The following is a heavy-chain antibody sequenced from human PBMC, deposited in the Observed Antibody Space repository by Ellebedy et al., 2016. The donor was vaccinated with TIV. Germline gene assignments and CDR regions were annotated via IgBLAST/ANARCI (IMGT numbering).Heavy chain of an antibody. V-gene: IGHV1-69*06. D-gene: IGHD3-3*01. CDR1: GRALNNYA. CDR3: ARWHPPATSDFWSGPYDY. CDR2: IIPVFGTP. Sequence: SVKVSCXASGRALNNYAVNGVRQAPEQGLEWMGGIIPVFGTPIYAQKFQGRVTISADRSTNIVYLEVSSLRSEDTAVYYCARWHPPATSDFWSGPYDYWGQGTLVTVSS. J-gene: IGHJ4*02.